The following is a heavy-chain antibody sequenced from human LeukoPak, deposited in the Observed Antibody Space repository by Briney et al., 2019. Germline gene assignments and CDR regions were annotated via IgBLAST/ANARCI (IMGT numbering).Heavy chain of an antibody. J-gene: IGHJ5*02. Sequence: SVKVCCKASGGNFSSYAISWVRQAPGQGLEWMGGIIPIFGTANYAQKFQGRVTITADKSTSTAYMELSSLRSEDTAVYYCAGVLGSTMVRGVINWFDPWGQGTLVTVSS. D-gene: IGHD3-10*01. V-gene: IGHV1-69*06. CDR1: GGNFSSYA. CDR2: IIPIFGTA. CDR3: AGVLGSTMVRGVINWFDP.